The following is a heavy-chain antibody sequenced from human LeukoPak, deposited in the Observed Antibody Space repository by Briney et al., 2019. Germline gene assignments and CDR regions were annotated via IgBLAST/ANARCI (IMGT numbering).Heavy chain of an antibody. CDR3: AREGIKSPYYYYYMDV. J-gene: IGHJ6*03. D-gene: IGHD3-10*01. V-gene: IGHV4-30-2*01. CDR2: IYHSGST. CDR1: GGSISSGGYS. Sequence: KPSETLSLTCAVSGGSISSGGYSWSWIRQPPGKGLEWIGYIYHSGSTYYNPSLKSRVTISVDTSKNQFSLKLSSVTAADTAVYYCAREGIKSPYYYYYMDVWGKGTTVTVSS.